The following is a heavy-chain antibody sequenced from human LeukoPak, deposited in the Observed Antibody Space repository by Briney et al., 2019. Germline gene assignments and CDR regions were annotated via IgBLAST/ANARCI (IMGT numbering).Heavy chain of an antibody. V-gene: IGHV3-15*01. CDR3: TADVPEHPAQIDY. Sequence: GEALRLYCSASGFTFSNARMNWVRQAPGRGPEGVGRIKSKSDGQKTDCPSTMKDRFSVSRADSKYTFYLQENSLIVEDTGVYYCTADVPEHPAQIDYWGQGTLVTVSS. D-gene: IGHD1/OR15-1a*01. J-gene: IGHJ4*02. CDR1: GFTFSNAR. CDR2: IKSKSDGQKT.